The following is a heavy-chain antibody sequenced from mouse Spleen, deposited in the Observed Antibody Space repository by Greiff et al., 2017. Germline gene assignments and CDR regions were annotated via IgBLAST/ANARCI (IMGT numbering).Heavy chain of an antibody. CDR1: GFSLTSYG. CDR2: IWSGGST. V-gene: IGHV2-4-1*01. D-gene: IGHD2-14*01. J-gene: IGHJ1*01. CDR3: AREDYRSWYFDV. Sequence: QVQLKESGPGLVQPSQSLSITCTVSGFSLTSYGVHWVRQSPGKGLEWLGVIWSGGSTDYNAAFISRLSISKDNSKSQVFFKMNSLQADDTAIYYCAREDYRSWYFDVWGAGTTVTVSS.